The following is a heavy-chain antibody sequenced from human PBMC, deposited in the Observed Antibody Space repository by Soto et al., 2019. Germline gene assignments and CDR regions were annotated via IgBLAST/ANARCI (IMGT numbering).Heavy chain of an antibody. D-gene: IGHD2-15*01. J-gene: IGHJ6*03. V-gene: IGHV1-8*01. CDR2: MNPNSGNT. CDR3: GRVGRYSNYSYYMDV. CDR1: GYTFTSYD. Sequence: ASVKVSCKASGYTFTSYDINWVRQATGQGLEWMGWMNPNSGNTGYAQKFQGRVTMTRNTSISTAYMELSSLRSEDTAVYYCGRVGRYSNYSYYMDVWGKGPPVTVSS.